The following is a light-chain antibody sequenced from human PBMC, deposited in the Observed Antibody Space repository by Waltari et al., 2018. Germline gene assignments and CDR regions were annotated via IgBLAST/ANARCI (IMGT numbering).Light chain of an antibody. CDR3: HVWHPDVDPGV. Sequence: SYVLTQPPSVSVAPGETARITCGGDNIGSSSVHWYQQRPGQAPMLVIYDDSDRPSGIPERFSGSNSGNTATLTISRVEAGDEAKYYCHVWHPDVDPGVFGTGTDVTVL. CDR2: DDS. V-gene: IGLV3-21*04. CDR1: NIGSSS. J-gene: IGLJ1*01.